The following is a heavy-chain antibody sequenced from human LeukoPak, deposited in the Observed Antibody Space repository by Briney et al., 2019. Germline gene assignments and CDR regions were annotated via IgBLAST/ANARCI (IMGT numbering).Heavy chain of an antibody. V-gene: IGHV3-23*01. CDR3: AKRVDSGAYFFDS. D-gene: IGHD3-22*01. CDR1: GFTFISYG. Sequence: PGGSPRLSCAASGFTFISYGMTWVRQAPGKGLEWVSVVSSGSGDKTYYADFVKGRFTISRDNSYSTLYLQINSLRDDATGVYYCAKRVDSGAYFFDSWGQGTQVTVSS. J-gene: IGHJ4*02. CDR2: VSSGSGDKT.